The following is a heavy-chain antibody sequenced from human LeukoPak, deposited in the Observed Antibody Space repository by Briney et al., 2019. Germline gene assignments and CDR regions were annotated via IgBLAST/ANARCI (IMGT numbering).Heavy chain of an antibody. J-gene: IGHJ2*01. Sequence: GGSLRLSCAASGFTLRGHDMHWVRQTPGKGLEWVSAIGTAGETYYPGSLEDRFTISRENAKNFLYLQMNSLGAGDTAVYYCERDEIPGDDNWYFDLWGRGTLVTVSS. V-gene: IGHV3-13*01. CDR1: GFTLRGHD. CDR3: ERDEIPGDDNWYFDL. D-gene: IGHD7-27*01. CDR2: IGTAGET.